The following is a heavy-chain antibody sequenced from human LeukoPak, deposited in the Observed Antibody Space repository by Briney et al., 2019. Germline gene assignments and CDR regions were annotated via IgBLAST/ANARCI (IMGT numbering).Heavy chain of an antibody. D-gene: IGHD5-24*01. J-gene: IGHJ4*02. CDR1: GFTLTSYG. CDR3: AKDTSRYGTAWTFDQ. CDR2: IWYDGSKK. V-gene: IGHV3-33*06. Sequence: GGSLRLSCAASGFTLTSYGMHWVRQAPGKGLEWVAVIWYDGSKKYYVDSVKGRFTISRDNSNTLYLQMNSLRAEDTAVYYCAKDTSRYGTAWTFDQWGQGTLGTVSS.